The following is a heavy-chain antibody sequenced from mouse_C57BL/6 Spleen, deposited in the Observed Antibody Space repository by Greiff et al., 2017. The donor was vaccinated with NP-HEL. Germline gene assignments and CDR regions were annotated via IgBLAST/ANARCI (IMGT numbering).Heavy chain of an antibody. Sequence: QVQLQQSGPGLVQPSQSLSITCTVSGFSLTSYGVHWVRQSPGKGLEWLGVIWSGGSTDYNAAFISRLSISKDNSKSQVFFKMNSLQADDTAIYYCARYYYGSSHWYFDVWGTGTTVTVSS. CDR2: IWSGGST. J-gene: IGHJ1*03. D-gene: IGHD1-1*01. V-gene: IGHV2-2*01. CDR3: ARYYYGSSHWYFDV. CDR1: GFSLTSYG.